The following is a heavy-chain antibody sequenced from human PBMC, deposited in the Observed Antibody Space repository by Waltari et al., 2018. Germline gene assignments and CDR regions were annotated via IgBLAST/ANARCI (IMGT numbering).Heavy chain of an antibody. CDR3: ARDYPPGKYGRNAFDI. D-gene: IGHD1-26*01. V-gene: IGHV4-4*07. CDR1: GGSISSYY. Sequence: QVQLQESGPGLVKPSETLSLTCTVSGGSISSYYWSWIRQPAGKGLEWIGRIYTSGSTNYNPSRKSRVTMSVDTSKNQFSLKLSSVTAADTAVYYCARDYPPGKYGRNAFDIWGQGTMVTVSS. CDR2: IYTSGST. J-gene: IGHJ3*02.